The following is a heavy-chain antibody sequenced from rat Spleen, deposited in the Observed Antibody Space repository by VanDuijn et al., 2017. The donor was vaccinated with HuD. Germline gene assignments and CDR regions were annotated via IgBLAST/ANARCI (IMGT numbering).Heavy chain of an antibody. CDR3: ARPTTGIPFNY. Sequence: EVQLVESGGGLVQPGRSLKLSCVASGFTFSSFAMAWVRQAPTKGLEWVATINYDGSSTFYRDSVKGRFTISRDNAKSTLYLQMSSLRSEDTAIYYCARPTTGIPFNYWGQGVMVTVSS. V-gene: IGHV5-29*01. CDR1: GFTFSSFA. J-gene: IGHJ2*01. D-gene: IGHD1-9*01. CDR2: INYDGSST.